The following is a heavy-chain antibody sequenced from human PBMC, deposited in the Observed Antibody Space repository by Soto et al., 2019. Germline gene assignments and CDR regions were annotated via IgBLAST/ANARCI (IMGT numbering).Heavy chain of an antibody. Sequence: LSLICTVSGDSISSSSYYWSWIRQHPGKGLEWIGYIHYSGNTRYNPSLKSRLTISVDTSKNQFSLMLSSLTAADTAVYFCARARVPYSSTWYRYDYYGMDIWRHGTTFPVP. J-gene: IGHJ6*02. V-gene: IGHV4-31*03. CDR2: IHYSGNT. CDR3: ARARVPYSSTWYRYDYYGMDI. CDR1: GDSISSSSYY. D-gene: IGHD6-13*01.